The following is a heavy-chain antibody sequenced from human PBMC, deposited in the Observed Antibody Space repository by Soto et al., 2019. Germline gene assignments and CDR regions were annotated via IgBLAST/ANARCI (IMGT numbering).Heavy chain of an antibody. V-gene: IGHV4-31*03. D-gene: IGHD2-15*01. Sequence: PSETLSLTCTVSGGSISSGGYFWSWVRQHPGKGLEWIGNIYYSGRTYYNPSLKSRVTISVDTSKNQFSLKLSSVTAADTAVYYCARFAKEDNPKVGSWYYFDYWGQGTRVTVSS. CDR1: GGSISSGGYF. J-gene: IGHJ4*02. CDR3: ARFAKEDNPKVGSWYYFDY. CDR2: IYYSGRT.